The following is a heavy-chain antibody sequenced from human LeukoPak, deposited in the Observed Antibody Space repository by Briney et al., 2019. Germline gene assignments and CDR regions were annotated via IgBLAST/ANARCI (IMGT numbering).Heavy chain of an antibody. CDR3: ARSGYYDILTGYAYFQH. CDR1: GYTFTSYG. V-gene: IGHV1-18*01. J-gene: IGHJ1*01. Sequence: ASVKVSCKASGYTFTSYGISWVRQAPGQGLEWMGWISAYNGNTNYAQKLQGRVTMTTDTSTSTAYMELRSLRSDDTAVYYCARSGYYDILTGYAYFQHWGQGTLVTVSS. CDR2: ISAYNGNT. D-gene: IGHD3-9*01.